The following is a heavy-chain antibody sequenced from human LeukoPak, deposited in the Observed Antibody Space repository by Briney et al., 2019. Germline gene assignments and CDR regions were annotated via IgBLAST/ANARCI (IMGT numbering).Heavy chain of an antibody. Sequence: GGSLRLSCAASGFPFSSYAMTWVRQAPGKGLEWFSTISGSGGSTYYADSVKGRFTIFRDNSKNTLYLQMNSLRAEDTAVYYCAKSGTIPYYFDYWGQGTLVTVSS. CDR2: ISGSGGST. D-gene: IGHD3-10*01. CDR3: AKSGTIPYYFDY. V-gene: IGHV3-23*01. CDR1: GFPFSSYA. J-gene: IGHJ4*02.